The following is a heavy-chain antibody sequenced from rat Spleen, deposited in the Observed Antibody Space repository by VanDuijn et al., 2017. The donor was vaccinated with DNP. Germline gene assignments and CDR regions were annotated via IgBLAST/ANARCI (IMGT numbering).Heavy chain of an antibody. CDR3: ARPLITIATISGFAY. Sequence: EVQLVESDGGLVKPGRSLKLSCTASGFTFSDYYMAWVRQAPTKGLEWVATISHDGIITYYRDSVKGRFTISRANAKNTQYLQMDSLRSEDTATYYCARPLITIATISGFAYWGQGTLVTVSS. V-gene: IGHV5-29*01. D-gene: IGHD1-2*01. CDR1: GFTFSDYY. CDR2: ISHDGIIT. J-gene: IGHJ3*01.